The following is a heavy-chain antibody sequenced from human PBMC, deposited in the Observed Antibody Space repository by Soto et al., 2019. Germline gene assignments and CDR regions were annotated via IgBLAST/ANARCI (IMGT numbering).Heavy chain of an antibody. CDR3: AKGGLLPRANRWF. CDR2: ISGSGADT. Sequence: PGVSLRLSCAASGFTFRNYPMTWVRQAPGKGLDWVSTISGSGADTYYPNSVKGRVIISRDNSKNTLYLQINSLRAEDTATYYCAKGGLLPRANRWFWGQGTLVTVSS. CDR1: GFTFRNYP. V-gene: IGHV3-23*01. J-gene: IGHJ4*02. D-gene: IGHD2-2*01.